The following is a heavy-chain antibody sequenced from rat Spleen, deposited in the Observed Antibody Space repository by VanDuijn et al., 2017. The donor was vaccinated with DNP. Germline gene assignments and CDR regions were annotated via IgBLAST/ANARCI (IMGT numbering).Heavy chain of an antibody. D-gene: IGHD5-1*01. CDR2: ITSSGGST. CDR3: ARLLTGRAYYFDY. V-gene: IGHV5S13*01. Sequence: EVQLVDSGGTLVQPGRSLKLSCAASGFTFSDYNMAWVRQAPTRGLEWVASITSSGGSTYYPDSVKGRFTISRDNAKNTQYLQMNSLRSEDTATYYCARLLTGRAYYFDYWGQGVMVTVSS. CDR1: GFTFSDYN. J-gene: IGHJ2*01.